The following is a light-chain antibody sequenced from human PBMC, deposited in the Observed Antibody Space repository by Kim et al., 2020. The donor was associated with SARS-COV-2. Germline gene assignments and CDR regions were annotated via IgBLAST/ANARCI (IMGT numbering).Light chain of an antibody. CDR3: QQLNSREWT. CDR1: QGISSY. CDR2: AAS. Sequence: DIQLTQSPSFLSASVGDRVTITCRASQGISSYLAWYQQKPGKAPKLLIYAASTLQSGVPSRFSGSGSGTEFTLTISSLQPEDFATYYCQQLNSREWTFGQGTKVDIK. J-gene: IGKJ1*01. V-gene: IGKV1-9*01.